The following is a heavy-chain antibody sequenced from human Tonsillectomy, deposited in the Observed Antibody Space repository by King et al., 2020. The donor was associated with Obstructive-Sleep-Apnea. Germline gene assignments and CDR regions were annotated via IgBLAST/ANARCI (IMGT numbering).Heavy chain of an antibody. D-gene: IGHD5-18*01. V-gene: IGHV4-59*08. CDR3: ARMGEQLWLTGAFDI. CDR1: GGSISSYY. Sequence: QLQESGPGLVKPSETLSLTCPVSGGSISSYYWSWIRQPPGKGLEWIGYIYYSGSTNYNPSLKSRVTISVDTSKNQFSLKLSSVTAADTAVYYCARMGEQLWLTGAFDIWGQGTMVTVSS. CDR2: IYYSGST. J-gene: IGHJ3*02.